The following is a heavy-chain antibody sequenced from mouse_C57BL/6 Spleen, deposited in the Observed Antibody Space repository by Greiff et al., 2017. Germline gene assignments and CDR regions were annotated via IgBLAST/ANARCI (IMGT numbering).Heavy chain of an antibody. CDR2: IYPGEGDT. J-gene: IGHJ2*01. CDR3: ARGSYYGNYIDY. Sequence: VKLMESGPELVKPGASVKISCKASGYAFSSSWMNWVKQRPGKGLEWIGRIYPGEGDTNYNGKFKGKATLTADQSSSTAYMQLSSLTSEDSAVYFCARGSYYGNYIDYWGQGTTLTVSS. CDR1: GYAFSSSW. V-gene: IGHV1-82*01. D-gene: IGHD2-1*01.